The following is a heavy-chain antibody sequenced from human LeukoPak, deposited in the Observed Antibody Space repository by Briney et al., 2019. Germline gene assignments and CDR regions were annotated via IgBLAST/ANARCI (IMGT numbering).Heavy chain of an antibody. J-gene: IGHJ5*02. CDR1: GYRFTNYW. CDR2: IYPGDSNT. CDR3: ALTSANWFDP. V-gene: IGHV5-51*01. D-gene: IGHD4/OR15-4a*01. Sequence: GESLKISCKGSGYRFTNYWIGWVRQMPGKGPEWMGIIYPGDSNTRYSPSFQGQVTISVDKSISIAYLQWSSLKASDTAMYYCALTSANWFDPWDQGTLVTVSS.